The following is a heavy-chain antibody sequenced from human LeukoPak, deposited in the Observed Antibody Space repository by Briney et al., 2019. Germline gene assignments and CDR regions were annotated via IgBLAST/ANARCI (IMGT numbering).Heavy chain of an antibody. CDR2: ISSSSSYI. V-gene: IGHV3-21*01. J-gene: IGHJ6*02. CDR1: GFTFSSYS. Sequence: GGSLRLSCAASGFTFSSYSMNWARKAPGRGREWGSSISSSSSYIYYADSVKGRFTISRDNAKNSLYLQMNSLRAEDTAVYYCARVHYYGMDVWGQGTTVTVSS. CDR3: ARVHYYGMDV.